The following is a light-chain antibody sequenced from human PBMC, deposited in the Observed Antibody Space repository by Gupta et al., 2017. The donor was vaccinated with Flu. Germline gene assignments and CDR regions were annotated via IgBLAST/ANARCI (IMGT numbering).Light chain of an antibody. Sequence: SLGERATINCKSSQNILYSSNSKNYLAWYQQKPGQPPKLLIYWASTRESGVPDRFSGSGSGTDFTLTISSLQAEDVAVYYCQQYYSIPRTFGQGTKVEIK. CDR2: WAS. CDR3: QQYYSIPRT. J-gene: IGKJ1*01. CDR1: QNILYSSNSKNY. V-gene: IGKV4-1*01.